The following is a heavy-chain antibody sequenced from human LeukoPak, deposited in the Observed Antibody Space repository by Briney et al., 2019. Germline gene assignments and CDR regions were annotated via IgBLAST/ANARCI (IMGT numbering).Heavy chain of an antibody. CDR2: IYYSGST. V-gene: IGHV4-59*01. Sequence: SETLSLTCTVSGGSISGFYWIWIRQPPGEGLEWIGYIYYSGSTNYNPSLKSRVTISVDTSKNQFSLKLTSVTAADTAVYYCARGAYGSGSYYVNYWGQGTLVTVSS. D-gene: IGHD3-10*01. CDR1: GGSISGFY. J-gene: IGHJ4*02. CDR3: ARGAYGSGSYYVNY.